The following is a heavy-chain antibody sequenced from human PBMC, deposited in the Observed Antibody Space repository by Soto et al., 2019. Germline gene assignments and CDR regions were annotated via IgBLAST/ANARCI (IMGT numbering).Heavy chain of an antibody. Sequence: PSQTLSLTCGISGDSVSNNIVAWNWIRQSPSRGLEWLGRTYFRSKWYNDYAVSVKSRIIINPDTSNNQFSLQLNSVTPEDTAVYFCAKGDNLGPKTGYAFDPWGQGIMVTVSS. CDR2: TYFRSKWYN. J-gene: IGHJ5*02. D-gene: IGHD5-12*01. V-gene: IGHV6-1*01. CDR1: GDSVSNNIVA. CDR3: AKGDNLGPKTGYAFDP.